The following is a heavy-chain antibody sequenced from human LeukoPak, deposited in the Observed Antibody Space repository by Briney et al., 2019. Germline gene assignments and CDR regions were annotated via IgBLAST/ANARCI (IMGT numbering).Heavy chain of an antibody. D-gene: IGHD3-10*01. V-gene: IGHV3-7*03. Sequence: GGSLRLSCTASGFSLSAYWMTWVRQAPGKGLGWVANINRDGSQKNHVDSVKGRFTISRDNAKNSLYLQMNSLRAEDTALYYCAKARGFGELSIRLLFDYWGQGTLVTVSS. CDR2: INRDGSQK. CDR3: AKARGFGELSIRLLFDY. J-gene: IGHJ4*02. CDR1: GFSLSAYW.